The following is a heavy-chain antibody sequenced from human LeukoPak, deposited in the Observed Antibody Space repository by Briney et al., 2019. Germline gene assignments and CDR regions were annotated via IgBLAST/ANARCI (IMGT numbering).Heavy chain of an antibody. CDR3: ARDGGSDQYYFDN. Sequence: NPSGTLSLTCGVSGASISRPYWWSWVRPPPGKWLEGIAEISHSGTTHYNPSLKSRVIISVDKSKNQVFLKLNSVTAADTAMYYCARDGGSDQYYFDNWGQGTLVTVSS. CDR1: GASISRPYW. CDR2: ISHSGTT. J-gene: IGHJ4*02. V-gene: IGHV4-4*02. D-gene: IGHD6-19*01.